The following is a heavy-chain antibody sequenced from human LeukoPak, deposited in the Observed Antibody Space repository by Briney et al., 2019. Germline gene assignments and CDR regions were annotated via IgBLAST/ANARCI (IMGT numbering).Heavy chain of an antibody. D-gene: IGHD2/OR15-2a*01. CDR1: GFTFSGYA. CDR3: ARAVNNAFDI. V-gene: IGHV3-48*03. CDR2: ISSSGSTI. J-gene: IGHJ3*02. Sequence: GGSLRLSCAASGFTFSGYAMNWVRQAPGKGLEWVTYISSSGSTIHYADSVKGRFTISRDNAKNSLYLQMNSLRAEDTAVYYCARAVNNAFDIWGQGTMVTVSS.